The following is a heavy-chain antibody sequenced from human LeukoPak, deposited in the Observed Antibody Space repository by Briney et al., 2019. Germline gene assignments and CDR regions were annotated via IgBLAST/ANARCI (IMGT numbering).Heavy chain of an antibody. CDR3: ARGQRTSVTLYYFDF. D-gene: IGHD4-17*01. Sequence: GGSLRLSCAVSGFSVSDNYMTWVRQAPGKGLEWVSVLFGGGDTYYGDSVKGRFAISRDNSKNMVYLQMKSLRAEDTAVYYCARGQRTSVTLYYFDFWGPGTLVSVSS. CDR1: GFSVSDNY. V-gene: IGHV3-66*01. CDR2: LFGGGDT. J-gene: IGHJ4*02.